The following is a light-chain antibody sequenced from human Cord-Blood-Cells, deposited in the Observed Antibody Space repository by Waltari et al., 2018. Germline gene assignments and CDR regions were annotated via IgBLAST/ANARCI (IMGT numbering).Light chain of an antibody. CDR3: RSYTSSSTYV. CDR1: SSDVGGYNY. CDR2: EVS. J-gene: IGLJ1*01. V-gene: IGLV2-14*01. Sequence: QSALTQPASVSGSPGQSITISCTGTSSDVGGYNYVSWYQPHPGKAPKLMIYEVSNRPSGVSNRFSGSKSGNTASLTISGLQAEDEADYYCRSYTSSSTYVFGTGTKVTVL.